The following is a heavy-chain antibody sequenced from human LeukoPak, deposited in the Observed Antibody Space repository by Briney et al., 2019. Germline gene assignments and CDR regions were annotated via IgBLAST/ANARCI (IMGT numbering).Heavy chain of an antibody. J-gene: IGHJ4*02. CDR1: GYTFTTFD. V-gene: IGHV1-8*01. CDR3: ATAGSLGDYK. D-gene: IGHD1-26*01. Sequence: ASVKVSCKTSGYTFTTFDINWVRQAPGQGLEWMGWMNPKNGNTGYAQQFQGRATMTRDTSKSTAYMELSRLTSEDTAVYYCATAGSLGDYKWGQGTQVSVSS. CDR2: MNPKNGNT.